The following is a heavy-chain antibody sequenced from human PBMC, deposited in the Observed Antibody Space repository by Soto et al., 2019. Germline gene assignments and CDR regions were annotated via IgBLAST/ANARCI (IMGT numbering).Heavy chain of an antibody. CDR1: GGSFSCYY. D-gene: IGHD3-10*01. V-gene: IGHV4-34*01. CDR3: ARSGNTMVRGVIINYYYYYYGMDV. CDR2: INHSGST. J-gene: IGHJ6*02. Sequence: SETLSLTCAVYGGSFSCYYWSWIRQPPGKGLEWIGEINHSGSTNYNPSLKSRVTISVDTSKNQFSLKLSSVTAADTAVYYCARSGNTMVRGVIINYYYYYYGMDVWGQGTTVTVSS.